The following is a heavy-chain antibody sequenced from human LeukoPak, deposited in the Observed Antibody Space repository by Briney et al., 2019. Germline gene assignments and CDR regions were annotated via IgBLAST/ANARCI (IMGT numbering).Heavy chain of an antibody. V-gene: IGHV3-23*01. CDR1: GFTFSSYA. CDR3: ANAIAVAGPNFDY. CDR2: ISGSGGST. J-gene: IGHJ4*02. Sequence: PGGSLRLSCAASGFTFSSYAMSWVRQAPGKGLEWVSTISGSGGSTYYADSVKGRFTISRDNSKNTLYLQMNSLRAEDTAVYYCANAIAVAGPNFDYWGQGTLVTVSS. D-gene: IGHD6-19*01.